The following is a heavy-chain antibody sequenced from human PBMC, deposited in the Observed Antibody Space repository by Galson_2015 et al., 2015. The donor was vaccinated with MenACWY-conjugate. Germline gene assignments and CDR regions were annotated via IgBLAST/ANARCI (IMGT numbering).Heavy chain of an antibody. D-gene: IGHD2-21*01. J-gene: IGHJ4*02. CDR2: INGNGGNT. CDR1: GYTFSNYD. V-gene: IGHV1-18*01. Sequence: SVKVSCKAAGYTFSNYDITWVRQAPGQGLEWMGWINGNGGNTGYAENFQGRVAMTTDTATTTAYMELRMLRSDDTAVYYCVRVSASVVTTSSVVAANPRLSPTVFDSWGQGTLVTVSS. CDR3: VRVSASVVTTSSVVAANPRLSPTVFDS.